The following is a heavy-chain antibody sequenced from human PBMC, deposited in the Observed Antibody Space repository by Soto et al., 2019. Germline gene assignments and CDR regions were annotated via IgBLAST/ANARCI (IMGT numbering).Heavy chain of an antibody. CDR1: GFTFNTYA. D-gene: IGHD2-2*01. J-gene: IGHJ5*02. V-gene: IGHV3-30-3*01. CDR3: ARRYKDGRRDCISTSCLFDP. Sequence: QVQLVESGGGVVQPGRSLRLSCAASGFTFNTYAMHWVRQAPGKGLEWVAVISYDGSNKYYAESVKGRFTISRDNSKNTLFLQMNSPSTEDTAVYYCARRYKDGRRDCISTSCLFDPWGQGTLVTVSS. CDR2: ISYDGSNK.